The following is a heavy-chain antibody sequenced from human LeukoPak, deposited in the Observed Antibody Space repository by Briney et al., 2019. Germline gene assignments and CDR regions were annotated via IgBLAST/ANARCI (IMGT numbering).Heavy chain of an antibody. D-gene: IGHD2-15*01. J-gene: IGHJ6*03. Sequence: GGSLRLSCAASGFTFSKYGIHWVRQAPGKGLEWLAFIRYDGTTKFYADSVRGRFTISRDNSKNTLYLQMNSLRADDTAVYYCAKASKYCGGGSCSGGYYYYMDVWGKGTTVTVSS. V-gene: IGHV3-30*02. CDR3: AKASKYCGGGSCSGGYYYYMDV. CDR2: IRYDGTTK. CDR1: GFTFSKYG.